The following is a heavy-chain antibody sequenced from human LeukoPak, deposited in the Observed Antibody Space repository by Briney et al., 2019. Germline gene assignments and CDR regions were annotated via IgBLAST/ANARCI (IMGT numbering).Heavy chain of an antibody. CDR3: ARRGMWRLKPTWFDP. Sequence: SETLSLTCTVSGGSISSGPYYWGWIRQPPGKGLEWIGNIYYGENTYYNPSLKSRVTISIDTSKTQFSLKMYSVTAADTAVYYCARRGMWRLKPTWFDPWGQGTLVTVSS. V-gene: IGHV4-39*01. J-gene: IGHJ5*02. CDR1: GGSISSGPYY. CDR2: IYYGENT. D-gene: IGHD6-13*01.